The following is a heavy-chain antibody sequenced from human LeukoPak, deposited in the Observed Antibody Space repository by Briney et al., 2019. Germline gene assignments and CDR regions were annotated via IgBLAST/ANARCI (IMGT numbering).Heavy chain of an antibody. D-gene: IGHD6-19*01. Sequence: ASVKVSCKASGYTFTSYYMHWVRQAPGQGLEWMGIINPSGGSTSYAQKFQGRVTMTRDTSTSTVYMELSSLRSEDTAVYCCARDLEHAAVAGISGYWGQGTLVTVSS. V-gene: IGHV1-46*01. CDR2: INPSGGST. CDR3: ARDLEHAAVAGISGY. CDR1: GYTFTSYY. J-gene: IGHJ4*02.